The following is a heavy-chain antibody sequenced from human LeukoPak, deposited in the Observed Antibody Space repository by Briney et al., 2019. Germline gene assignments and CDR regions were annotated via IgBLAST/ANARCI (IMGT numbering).Heavy chain of an antibody. Sequence: ASVKVSCKASGYTFTGYYMHWVRQAPGQGLEWMGWVNPNSGGTNYAQKFQGRVTMTRDTSISTAYMELSRLRSDDTAVYYCARDHYGSGSYPTYYFDYWGQGTLVTVSS. V-gene: IGHV1-2*02. J-gene: IGHJ4*02. CDR3: ARDHYGSGSYPTYYFDY. D-gene: IGHD3-10*01. CDR2: VNPNSGGT. CDR1: GYTFTGYY.